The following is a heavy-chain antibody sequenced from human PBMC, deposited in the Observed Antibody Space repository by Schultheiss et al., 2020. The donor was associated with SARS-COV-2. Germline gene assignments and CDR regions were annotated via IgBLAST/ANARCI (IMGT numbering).Heavy chain of an antibody. Sequence: GGSLRLSCAASGFTFSNFAIHWVRQAPGKGLEWVSSISGSGDYIYYADSVRGRFTLSRDNAKNSLFLQMHRLTAEDTAMYYCVRSRGIGVTATEYWGQGTLVTVSS. CDR3: VRSRGIGVTATEY. CDR1: GFTFSNFA. J-gene: IGHJ4*02. CDR2: ISGSGDYI. D-gene: IGHD6-13*01. V-gene: IGHV3-21*01.